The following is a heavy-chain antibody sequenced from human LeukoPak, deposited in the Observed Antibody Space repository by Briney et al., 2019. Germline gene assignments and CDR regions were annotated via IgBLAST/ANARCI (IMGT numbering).Heavy chain of an antibody. CDR1: GGSTSSGSYY. Sequence: SETLSLTCTVSGGSTSSGSYYWGWIRQPPGKGLECIGTIYYSGSTNYNPSLKSRVTISVDTSKNQFSLKVSSVTAADTAVYYCARVEGSGYDYRGWFDPWGQGTLVTVSS. D-gene: IGHD5-12*01. J-gene: IGHJ5*02. CDR2: IYYSGST. CDR3: ARVEGSGYDYRGWFDP. V-gene: IGHV4-39*07.